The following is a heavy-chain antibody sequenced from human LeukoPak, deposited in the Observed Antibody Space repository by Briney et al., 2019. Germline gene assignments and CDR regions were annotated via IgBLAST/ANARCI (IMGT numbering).Heavy chain of an antibody. J-gene: IGHJ4*02. D-gene: IGHD3-3*01. CDR2: INSDGSST. V-gene: IGHV3-74*01. CDR1: GFTFSSYW. CDR3: AKLAHITIFGVVSLNY. Sequence: PGGSPRLSCAASGFTFSSYWMHWVRQAPGKGLVWVSRINSDGSSTSYADSVKGRFTISRDNAKNTLYLQMNSLRAEDTAVYYCAKLAHITIFGVVSLNYWGQGTLLTVSS.